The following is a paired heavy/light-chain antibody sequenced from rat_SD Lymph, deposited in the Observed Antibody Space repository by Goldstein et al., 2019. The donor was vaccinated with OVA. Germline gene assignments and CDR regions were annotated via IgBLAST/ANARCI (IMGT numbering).Light chain of an antibody. CDR3: HQNNELPYT. J-gene: IGKJ2-3*01. Sequence: DTVLTQSPALAVSLGQRVTISCRASRSVSRYMHWYQQKSGHHLKLLIYSATNLASGVPSRFSGSGSGTDFSLTIDPVEAADMANYYCHQNNELPYTFGAGTKLELK. CDR1: RSVSRY. V-gene: IGKV3S6*01. CDR2: SAT.
Heavy chain of an antibody. D-gene: IGHD2-1*01. V-gene: IGHV6-13*01. J-gene: IGHJ1*01. CDR1: GFTFSTAW. CDR2: IKDKSNNYAT. Sequence: EVQLVETGGGLVQPGKSLKLTCATSGFTFSTAWMHWVRQSPEKRLEWIARIKDKSNNYATDYVESVKGRFTISRDDSKSSVYLQMNSLKEEDTATYYCTTFRYGTYGYYWYFDFWGPGTMVTVSS. CDR3: TTFRYGTYGYYWYFDF.